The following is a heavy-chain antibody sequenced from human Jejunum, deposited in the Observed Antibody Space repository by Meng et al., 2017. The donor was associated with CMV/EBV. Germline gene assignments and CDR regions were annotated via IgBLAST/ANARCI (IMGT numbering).Heavy chain of an antibody. CDR3: AKGRGSSWTGYFYGMDV. V-gene: IGHV3-9*01. D-gene: IGHD3/OR15-3a*01. CDR1: EADA. J-gene: IGHJ6*02. CDR2: ISWKSGKI. Sequence: EADARYRVRAAPGEGGGWGSGISWKSGKISFADSVQGRFSISRDNAKNSRYLQMNSLRIEDTALYYCAKGRGSSWTGYFYGMDVWGQGTTVTVSS.